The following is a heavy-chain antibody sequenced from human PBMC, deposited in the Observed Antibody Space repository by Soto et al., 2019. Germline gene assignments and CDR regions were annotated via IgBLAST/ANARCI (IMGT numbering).Heavy chain of an antibody. V-gene: IGHV3-23*01. J-gene: IGHJ2*01. D-gene: IGHD3-16*01. Sequence: EVQLLESGGDLAQPGGSLRLSCAASGFTFGGNAMSWVRQAPGKGLEWVSSIGRTGSNTYYADSVKGRFTISRDNSRNTLYVQMKSLRAEDTPVYYCAIAYGGSSGLDWYFDCWGRGTRVNVSS. CDR2: IGRTGSNT. CDR3: AIAYGGSSGLDWYFDC. CDR1: GFTFGGNA.